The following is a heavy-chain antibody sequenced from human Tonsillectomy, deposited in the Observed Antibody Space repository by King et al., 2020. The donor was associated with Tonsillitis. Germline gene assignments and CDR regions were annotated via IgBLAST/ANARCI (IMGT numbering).Heavy chain of an antibody. CDR3: AKVWFGDSYYYYYGMDV. CDR1: GFTFRSYA. J-gene: IGHJ6*02. CDR2: ISGSGGST. V-gene: IGHV3-23*04. Sequence: EVQLVESGGGLVQPGGSLRLSCAASGFTFRSYAMSWVRQAPGKGLEWVSVISGSGGSTYYADSVKGRFTISRDNSKNTLCLQMNSLRAEDTAVYYCAKVWFGDSYYYYYGMDVWGQGTTVTVSS. D-gene: IGHD3-10*01.